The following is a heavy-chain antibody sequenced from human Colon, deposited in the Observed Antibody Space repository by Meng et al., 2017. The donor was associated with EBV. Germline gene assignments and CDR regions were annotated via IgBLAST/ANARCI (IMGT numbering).Heavy chain of an antibody. CDR3: ARERGGVTRDFDS. Sequence: QLQLPESGPGPLKPSETLPLTCSVSGDSITTNGYYWGWIRQSPGKGLEWIGSIFYSGNTYFNPSLKTRVTISVDTSKNQFSLKLSSVTAADTAIYYCARERGGVTRDFDSWGQGALVTVSS. V-gene: IGHV4-39*07. CDR1: GDSITTNGYY. J-gene: IGHJ4*02. D-gene: IGHD3-16*01. CDR2: IFYSGNT.